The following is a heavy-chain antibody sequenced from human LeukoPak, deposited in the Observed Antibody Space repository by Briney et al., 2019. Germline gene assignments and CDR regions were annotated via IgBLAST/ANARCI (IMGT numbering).Heavy chain of an antibody. CDR3: ARDRYYGSGSYYPSYYFDY. CDR1: GGTFSSYA. Sequence: ASVKVSCKASGGTFSSYAISWVRQAPGQGLEWMGGIIPIFGTANYAQKFQGRVTITADESTSTAYMELSSLRAEDTAVYYCARDRYYGSGSYYPSYYFDYWGQGTLVTVSS. D-gene: IGHD3-10*01. J-gene: IGHJ4*02. CDR2: IIPIFGTA. V-gene: IGHV1-69*13.